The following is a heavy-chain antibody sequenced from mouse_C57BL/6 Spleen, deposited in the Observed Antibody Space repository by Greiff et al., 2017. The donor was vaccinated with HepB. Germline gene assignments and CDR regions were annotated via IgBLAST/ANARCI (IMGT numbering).Heavy chain of an antibody. V-gene: IGHV6-6*01. D-gene: IGHD1-2*01. Sequence: EVQWVESGGGLVQPGGSMKLSCAASGFTFSDAWMDWVRQSPEKGLEWVAEIRNKANNHATYYAESVKGRFTISRDDSKSSVYLQMNSLRAEDTGIYYCTRRVLRPSFDYWGQGTTLTVSS. CDR2: IRNKANNHAT. CDR1: GFTFSDAW. CDR3: TRRVLRPSFDY. J-gene: IGHJ2*01.